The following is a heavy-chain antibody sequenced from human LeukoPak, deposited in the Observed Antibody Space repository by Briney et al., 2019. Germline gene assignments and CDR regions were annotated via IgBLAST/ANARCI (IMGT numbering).Heavy chain of an antibody. CDR2: ISGSGGST. Sequence: SGGSLRLSCAASGFTFSNYAMSWVRQAPGKGLEWVSAISGSGGSTYYADSVKGRFTISRDNSKNTLYLQMNSLRAEDTAVYYCAKSSTVVVPATIRYWSQGTLVTVSS. D-gene: IGHD2-2*01. CDR3: AKSSTVVVPATIRY. V-gene: IGHV3-23*01. CDR1: GFTFSNYA. J-gene: IGHJ4*02.